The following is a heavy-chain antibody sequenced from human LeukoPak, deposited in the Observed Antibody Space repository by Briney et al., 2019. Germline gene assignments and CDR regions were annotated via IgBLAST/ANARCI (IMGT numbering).Heavy chain of an antibody. J-gene: IGHJ4*02. CDR2: IYYSGST. CDR3: AREKNYGDSYYFDY. Sequence: SETLSLTCTASGGSFSSYYWSWIRQPPGKGLEWIGYIYYSGSTNYNPSLKSRVTISVDTSKNQFSLKLSSVTAADTAVYYCAREKNYGDSYYFDYWGQGTLVTVSS. V-gene: IGHV4-59*01. D-gene: IGHD4-17*01. CDR1: GGSFSSYY.